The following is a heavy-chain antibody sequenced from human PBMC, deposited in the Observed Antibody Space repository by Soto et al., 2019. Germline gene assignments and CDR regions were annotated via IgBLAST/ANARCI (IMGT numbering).Heavy chain of an antibody. J-gene: IGHJ4*02. CDR2: ISSSGSTI. D-gene: IGHD2-2*01. CDR3: ARVGTGYCSSTSCPEYYFDY. V-gene: IGHV3-11*01. CDR1: GFTFSDYY. Sequence: QVQLVESGGGLVKPGGSLRLSCAASGFTFSDYYMSWIRQAPGKGLEWVSYISSSGSTIYYADSVKGRFTISRENAKNSLYLQMNSLRAEDTAVYYCARVGTGYCSSTSCPEYYFDYWGQGTLVTVSS.